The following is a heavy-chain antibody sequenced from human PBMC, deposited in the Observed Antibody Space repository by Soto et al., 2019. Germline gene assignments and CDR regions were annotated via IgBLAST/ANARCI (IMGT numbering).Heavy chain of an antibody. J-gene: IGHJ5*02. CDR3: ARYGDPQSAFWSGALGGGRFDP. D-gene: IGHD3-3*01. Sequence: QVQLVQSGAEVKKPGSSVNVSCKTSGGTFGNSAVTWVRQAPGQGLERLGGIVPLFGTANYAQKFQGRVTITADESRITAYMELNSLKAVDMGVYYVARYGDPQSAFWSGALGGGRFDPWGQGTLVTVSS. CDR2: IVPLFGTA. CDR1: GGTFGNSA. V-gene: IGHV1-69*12.